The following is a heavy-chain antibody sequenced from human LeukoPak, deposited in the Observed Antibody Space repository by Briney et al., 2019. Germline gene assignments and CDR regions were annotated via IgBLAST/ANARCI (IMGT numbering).Heavy chain of an antibody. Sequence: QPGGSLRLSCAASGFTFSNYAMSWVRQAPGKGLEWVSSISSSSSYIYYADSVKGRFTISRDNSKNTLYLQMNSLRAEDTAVYYCAKDSDPILLWFGESTGGDLDYWGQGTLVTVSS. CDR3: AKDSDPILLWFGESTGGDLDY. V-gene: IGHV3-23*01. J-gene: IGHJ4*02. CDR2: ISSSSSYI. CDR1: GFTFSNYA. D-gene: IGHD3-10*01.